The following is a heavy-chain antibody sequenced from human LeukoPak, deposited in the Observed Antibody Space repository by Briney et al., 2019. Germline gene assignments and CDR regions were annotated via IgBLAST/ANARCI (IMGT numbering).Heavy chain of an antibody. V-gene: IGHV4-59*01. D-gene: IGHD6-13*01. Sequence: SETLSLTCTVSGGSISRYYWRWIRQPPGKGLEWIGDIYYGGSTNYNPSLKSRVTISLDKSKNQFSLKLSSVTAADTAVYYCASEGQQLVEYWGQGTLVSVSS. J-gene: IGHJ4*02. CDR3: ASEGQQLVEY. CDR1: GGSISRYY. CDR2: IYYGGST.